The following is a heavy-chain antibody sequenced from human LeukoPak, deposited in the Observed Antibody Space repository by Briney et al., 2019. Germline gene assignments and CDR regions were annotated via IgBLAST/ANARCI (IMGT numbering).Heavy chain of an antibody. CDR2: VSSNGGIT. V-gene: IGHV3-23*01. J-gene: IGHJ4*02. CDR3: ATLSLSGGSQSTDY. D-gene: IGHD3-10*01. CDR1: GLIGLTFFSHS. Sequence: GGSLRLSRVVSGLIGLTFFSHSMSWVRRAPGMGLEWVSVVSSNGGITFYADSVKGRFTISRDNSKNTLFLQMDSLRAEDTAVYYCATLSLSGGSQSTDYWGQGTLVTVSS.